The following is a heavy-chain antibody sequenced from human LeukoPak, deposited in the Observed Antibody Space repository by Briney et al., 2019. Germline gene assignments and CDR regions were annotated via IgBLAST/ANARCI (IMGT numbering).Heavy chain of an antibody. CDR1: GFTFSSYA. J-gene: IGHJ4*02. Sequence: GRSLRLSCAASGFTFSSYAMHWARQAPGKGLEWVAVISYDGSNKYYADSVKGRFTISRDNSKNTLYLQMNSLRAEDTAVYYCAKLRDYSSGWPHFNWGQGTLVTVSS. D-gene: IGHD6-19*01. V-gene: IGHV3-30-3*02. CDR2: ISYDGSNK. CDR3: AKLRDYSSGWPHFN.